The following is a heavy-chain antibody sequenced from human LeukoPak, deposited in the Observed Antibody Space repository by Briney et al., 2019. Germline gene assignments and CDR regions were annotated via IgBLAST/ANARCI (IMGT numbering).Heavy chain of an antibody. V-gene: IGHV4-39*01. D-gene: IGHD6-25*01. J-gene: IGHJ4*01. CDR3: AKSGGYGLIDY. CDR2: IYYSGST. Sequence: PSETLSLTCTVSGSSISSSSYCWGWIRQPPGKGLEWIGSIYYSGSTYYNPSLKSRVTISVDTSKNQVSLKMSSVTAADTAVYYCAKSGGYGLIDYWGQGTLVTVSS. CDR1: GSSISSSSYC.